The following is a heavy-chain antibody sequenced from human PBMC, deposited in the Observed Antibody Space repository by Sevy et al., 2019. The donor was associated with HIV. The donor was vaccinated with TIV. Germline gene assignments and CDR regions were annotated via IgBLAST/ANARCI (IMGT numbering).Heavy chain of an antibody. V-gene: IGHV1-69*13. CDR1: GGTFSSYA. D-gene: IGHD2-2*01. Sequence: ASVKVSCKASGGTFSSYAISWVRQAPGQGLEWMGGIIPIFGTANYATKFQGRVTITADESTSTAYMELSSLASEDTAVYYCAGGGYIVLVPAAMTLGQYYYYGMDVWGQGTTVTVSS. CDR2: IIPIFGTA. J-gene: IGHJ6*02. CDR3: AGGGYIVLVPAAMTLGQYYYYGMDV.